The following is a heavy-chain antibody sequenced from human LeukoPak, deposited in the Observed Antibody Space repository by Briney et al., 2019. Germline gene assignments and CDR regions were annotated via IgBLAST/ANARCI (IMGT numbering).Heavy chain of an antibody. CDR1: GGSIESYY. CDR3: ARDSSSSRDSDY. CDR2: IAASGTT. Sequence: SETLSLTCSVSGGSIESYYWSWIRQPPGKGLEFIGYIAASGTTKHNPSLKSRITLSMDTSQNQFSLKLRSVTAADTAVYYCARDSSSSRDSDYWGQGTLVTVSS. D-gene: IGHD6-6*01. V-gene: IGHV4-4*08. J-gene: IGHJ4*02.